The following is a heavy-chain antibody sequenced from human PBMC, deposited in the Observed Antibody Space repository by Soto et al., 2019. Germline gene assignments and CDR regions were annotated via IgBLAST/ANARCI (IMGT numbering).Heavy chain of an antibody. CDR3: ARVPSGWYFEY. V-gene: IGHV3-53*01. J-gene: IGHJ4*02. CDR1: LFTVSSNY. D-gene: IGHD6-19*01. Sequence: SLRLSCSSSLFTVSSNYMSLVRQAPGKGLEWVSVIYSGGSTYYADSVKGRFTISRDNSKNTLYLQMNSLRAEDTAVYYCARVPSGWYFEYWGQGTLVTVSS. CDR2: IYSGGST.